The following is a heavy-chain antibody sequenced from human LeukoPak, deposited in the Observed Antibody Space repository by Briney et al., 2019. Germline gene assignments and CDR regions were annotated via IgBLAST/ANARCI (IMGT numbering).Heavy chain of an antibody. CDR2: IWYDGSNK. D-gene: IGHD2-2*01. Sequence: GGSLRLSCAASGFTFSTYAMSWVRQAPGKGLEWVAVIWYDGSNKYYADSVKGRFTISRDNSKNTLYLQMNSLRAEDTAVYYWAEDPYDGYCSSTSCYGFDYWGQGTLVTVSS. J-gene: IGHJ4*02. CDR1: GFTFSTYA. V-gene: IGHV3-33*06. CDR3: AEDPYDGYCSSTSCYGFDY.